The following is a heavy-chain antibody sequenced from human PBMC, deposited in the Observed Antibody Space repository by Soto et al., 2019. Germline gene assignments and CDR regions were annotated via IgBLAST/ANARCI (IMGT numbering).Heavy chain of an antibody. Sequence: GWSLRLSCASSGFTFISYALAWVRQAPGKGLEWVSIISGSDTTFYADSVKGRFTISRDDSKNTLFLQMNSLRAEDTAVYYCAKRTSGFFPFDSWGQGTLVTVSS. CDR1: GFTFISYA. D-gene: IGHD1-26*01. CDR2: ISGSDTT. J-gene: IGHJ4*02. V-gene: IGHV3-23*01. CDR3: AKRTSGFFPFDS.